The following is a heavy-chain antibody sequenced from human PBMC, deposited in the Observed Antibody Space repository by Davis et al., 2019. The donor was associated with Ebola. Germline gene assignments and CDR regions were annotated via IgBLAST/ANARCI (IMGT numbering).Heavy chain of an antibody. D-gene: IGHD1-1*01. CDR2: IYHTGST. V-gene: IGHV4-38-2*02. CDR1: GGSISGYH. Sequence: PGGSLRLSCNVSGGSISGYHWTWIRQPPEKGLEWIGSIYHTGSTYYNPSLKSRVTISVDTSKNQFSLKLSSVTAADTAVYYCAREKERYLPYWGQGILVTVSS. J-gene: IGHJ4*02. CDR3: AREKERYLPY.